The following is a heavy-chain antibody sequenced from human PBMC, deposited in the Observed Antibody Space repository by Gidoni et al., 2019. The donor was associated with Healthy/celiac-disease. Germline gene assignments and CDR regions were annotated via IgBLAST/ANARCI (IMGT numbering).Heavy chain of an antibody. CDR3: ARAGVDTAMVTTYYYYGMDV. CDR1: GGTFTSYA. CDR2: IIPILGTA. Sequence: QVQLVQSGAEVNKPGSSVKVSCKASGGTFTSYAISWVRQASGQGLEWMGGIIPILGTANYAQKFQGRVTITADESTSTAYMELSSLRSEDTAVYYCARAGVDTAMVTTYYYYGMDVWGQGTTVTVSS. J-gene: IGHJ6*02. V-gene: IGHV1-69*01. D-gene: IGHD5-18*01.